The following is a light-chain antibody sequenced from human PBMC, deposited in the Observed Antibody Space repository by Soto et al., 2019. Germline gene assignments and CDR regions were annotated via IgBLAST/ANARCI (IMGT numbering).Light chain of an antibody. CDR3: KQYYQIPHT. CDR2: WAS. J-gene: IGKJ2*01. Sequence: DIVMTQSPDSLAVSLGERATINCKSSQNILYSSNNKNYIAWYQQKPGQPPKLLTYWASTRESGVPDRFSGSGSRTEFTLTINSLQAEDVADYYCKQYYQIPHTFGQGTKLEI. V-gene: IGKV4-1*01. CDR1: QNILYSSNNKNY.